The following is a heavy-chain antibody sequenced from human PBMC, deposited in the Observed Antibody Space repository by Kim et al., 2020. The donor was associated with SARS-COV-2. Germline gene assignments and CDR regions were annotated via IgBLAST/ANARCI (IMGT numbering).Heavy chain of an antibody. CDR3: ARDYPAASNDAFDI. CDR2: IYYSGST. D-gene: IGHD2-15*01. Sequence: SETLSLTCTVSGGSISSGGYYWSWIRPHPGKGLEWIGYIYYSGSTYYNPSLKSRVTISVDTSKNQFSLKLSSVTAADTAVYYCARDYPAASNDAFDIWGQGTMVTVSS. J-gene: IGHJ3*02. V-gene: IGHV4-31*03. CDR1: GGSISSGGYY.